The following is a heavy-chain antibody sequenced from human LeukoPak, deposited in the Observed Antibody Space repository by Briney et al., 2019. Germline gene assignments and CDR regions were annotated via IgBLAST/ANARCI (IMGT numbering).Heavy chain of an antibody. CDR3: AKDLGIVVVPAASHY. CDR2: ISGSGGST. D-gene: IGHD2-2*01. Sequence: GGSLRLSCAASGFTFSSYAMSWVRQAPGKGLEWVSSISGSGGSTYYADSVRGRFTISRDNSQNTLDLQMNNLRVEDTAVYYCAKDLGIVVVPAASHYWGQGTLVTVSS. CDR1: GFTFSSYA. J-gene: IGHJ4*02. V-gene: IGHV3-23*01.